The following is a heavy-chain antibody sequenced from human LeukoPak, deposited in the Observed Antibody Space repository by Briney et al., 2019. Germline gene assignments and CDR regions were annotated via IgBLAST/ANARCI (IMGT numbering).Heavy chain of an antibody. D-gene: IGHD5-24*01. CDR1: GGSISSGSYY. CDR3: AREKRDGYNYFDY. V-gene: IGHV4-61*02. J-gene: IGHJ4*02. Sequence: SETLSLTCTVSGGSISSGSYYWSWIRQPAGKGLEWIGRIYTSGSTNYNPSLKSRVTISVDTSKNQSSLKLSSVTAADTAVYYCAREKRDGYNYFDYWGQGTLVTVSS. CDR2: IYTSGST.